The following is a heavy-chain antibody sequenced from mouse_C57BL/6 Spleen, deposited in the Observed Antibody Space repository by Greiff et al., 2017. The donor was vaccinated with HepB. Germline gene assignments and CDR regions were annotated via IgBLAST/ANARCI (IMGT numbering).Heavy chain of an antibody. CDR2: IDPSDSYT. J-gene: IGHJ4*01. CDR1: GYTFTSYW. CDR3: ARRRGYSNYAMDY. Sequence: VQLKQPGAELVMPGASVKLSCKASGYTFTSYWMHWVKQRPGQGLEWIGEIDPSDSYTNYNQKFKGKSTLTVDKSSSTAYMQLSSLTSEDSAVYYWARRRGYSNYAMDYWGQGTSVTVSS. D-gene: IGHD2-5*01. V-gene: IGHV1-69*01.